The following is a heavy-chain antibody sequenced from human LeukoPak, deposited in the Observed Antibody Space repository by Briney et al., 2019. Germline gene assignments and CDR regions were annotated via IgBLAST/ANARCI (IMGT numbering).Heavy chain of an antibody. CDR1: GFTFSSYS. J-gene: IGHJ4*02. Sequence: GGSLRLSCAASGFTFSSYSMNWVRQAPGKGLEWVSGISGSGGSTYYADSVKGRFTISRDNSKNTLFLQMNSLRAEDTAVYYCAKDRAQQLVLDFWGQGTLVTVSS. CDR3: AKDRAQQLVLDF. D-gene: IGHD6-13*01. V-gene: IGHV3-23*01. CDR2: ISGSGGST.